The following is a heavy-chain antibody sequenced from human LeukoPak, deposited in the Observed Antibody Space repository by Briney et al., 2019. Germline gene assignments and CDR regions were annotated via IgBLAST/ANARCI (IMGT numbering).Heavy chain of an antibody. CDR1: GGSFSGSY. D-gene: IGHD1-26*01. J-gene: IGHJ6*02. CDR3: ARDGTREVQPYYYYYGMDV. V-gene: IGHV4-34*01. CDR2: INYSGTT. Sequence: SETLSLTCVVYGGSFSGSYWSWIRQSSGKGLEWIGEINYSGTTNYNPSLKSRVTISVDMSKNQFSLKLSSVTAADTAVYYCARDGTREVQPYYYYYGMDVWGQGTTVTVSS.